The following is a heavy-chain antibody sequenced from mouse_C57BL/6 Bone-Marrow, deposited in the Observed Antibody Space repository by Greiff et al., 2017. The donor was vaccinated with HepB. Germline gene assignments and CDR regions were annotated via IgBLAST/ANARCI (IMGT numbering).Heavy chain of an antibody. V-gene: IGHV1-55*01. CDR2: IYPGSGST. J-gene: IGHJ1*03. CDR1: GYTFTSYW. CDR3: AREGIYYDYDAWYFDV. D-gene: IGHD2-4*01. Sequence: QVQLQQPGAELVKPGASVKMSCKASGYTFTSYWITWVKQRPGQGLEWIGDIYPGSGSTNYNEKFKSKATLTVDTSSSTAYMQLSSLTSEDSAVYYCAREGIYYDYDAWYFDVWGTGTTVTVSS.